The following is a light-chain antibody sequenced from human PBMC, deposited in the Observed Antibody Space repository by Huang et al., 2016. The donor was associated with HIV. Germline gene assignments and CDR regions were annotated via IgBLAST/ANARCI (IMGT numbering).Light chain of an antibody. Sequence: EIVLPQSPGTLSLSPGERASLSCRASQSVSSSYLAWYQQKPGQAPRLLIYAASRRATGSPDRCSGSGSGTDFTLTINRLEPEDFAVYYWQQYGSSPYTFGQGTKLEIK. V-gene: IGKV3-20*01. J-gene: IGKJ2*01. CDR1: QSVSSSY. CDR2: AAS. CDR3: QQYGSSPYT.